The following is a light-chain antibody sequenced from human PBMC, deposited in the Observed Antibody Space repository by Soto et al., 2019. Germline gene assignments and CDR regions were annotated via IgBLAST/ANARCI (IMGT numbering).Light chain of an antibody. J-gene: IGKJ5*01. Sequence: DIPMTQSPPSLSASGGDRVTNTCRASQSIGSYLNWYQQAPGRAPKFLISAASSLQSGVPSRFSGSGSGTDFTLTISSLQPEDFATYYCQQANSFPITFGQGTRLEIK. CDR2: AAS. V-gene: IGKV1-39*01. CDR1: QSIGSY. CDR3: QQANSFPIT.